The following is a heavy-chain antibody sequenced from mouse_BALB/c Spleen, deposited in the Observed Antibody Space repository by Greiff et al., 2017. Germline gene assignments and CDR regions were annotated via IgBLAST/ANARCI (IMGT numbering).Heavy chain of an antibody. CDR2: ISYSGST. J-gene: IGHJ4*01. V-gene: IGHV3-2*02. CDR1: GYSITSDYA. D-gene: IGHD1-1*01. CDR3: AREGELPSMDY. Sequence: VQLKESGPGLVKPSQSLSLTCTVTGYSITSDYAWNWIRQFPGNKLEWMGYISYSGSTSYNPSLKSRISITRDTSKNQFFLQLNSVTTEDTATYYCAREGELPSMDYWGQGTSVTVSS.